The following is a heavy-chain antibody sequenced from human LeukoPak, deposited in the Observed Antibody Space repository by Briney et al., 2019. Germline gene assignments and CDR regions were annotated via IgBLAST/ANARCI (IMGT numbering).Heavy chain of an antibody. D-gene: IGHD3-10*01. V-gene: IGHV3-21*01. J-gene: IGHJ6*03. Sequence: GGSLRLSCAASGFTFSSYSMNWVRQAPGKGLEWVSSIGSSSSYIYYTDSVKGRFTLSRDNAKNSLYLQMNSLRAEDTAVYYCAPSGRGYYMDVWGKGPTVPVSS. CDR3: APSGRGYYMDV. CDR1: GFTFSSYS. CDR2: IGSSSSYI.